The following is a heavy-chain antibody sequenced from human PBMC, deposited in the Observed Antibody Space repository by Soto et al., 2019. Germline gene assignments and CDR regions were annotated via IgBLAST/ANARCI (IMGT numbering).Heavy chain of an antibody. CDR1: GYTFISYG. J-gene: IGHJ4*02. V-gene: IGHV1-18*04. Sequence: QVQLVQSGAEVKKPGASVKVSCKAAGYTFISYGISWVRQAPGQCLEWMGWISTHNGDTNNAPKLQGRITMTTDTSTSTTYMELRSLRSDDTAVYYCATDERDYCSSSHCHYFDHWGQGTLVTVSS. CDR2: ISTHNGDT. D-gene: IGHD2-2*01. CDR3: ATDERDYCSSSHCHYFDH.